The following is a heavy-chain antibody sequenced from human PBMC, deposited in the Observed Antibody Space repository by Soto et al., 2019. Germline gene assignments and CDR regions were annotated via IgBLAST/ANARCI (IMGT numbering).Heavy chain of an antibody. V-gene: IGHV3-30*18. D-gene: IGHD3-16*02. J-gene: IGHJ4*02. CDR1: GFTFSSYG. Sequence: GGSLRLSCAASGFTFSSYGMHWVRQAPGKGLEWVAVISYDGSNKYYADSVKGRFTISRDNSKNTLYLQMNSLRAEDTAVYYCAKAQQGYDYVWGSYRYNTFDYWGQGTLVTVSS. CDR3: AKAQQGYDYVWGSYRYNTFDY. CDR2: ISYDGSNK.